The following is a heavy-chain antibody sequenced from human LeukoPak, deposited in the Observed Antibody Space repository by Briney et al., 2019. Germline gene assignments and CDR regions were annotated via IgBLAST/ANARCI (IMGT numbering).Heavy chain of an antibody. D-gene: IGHD3-9*01. V-gene: IGHV5-10-1*01. J-gene: IGHJ4*02. CDR1: GYCFTSYW. CDR3: ARGARYDILTGYYRSFDY. CDR2: IDPSDSYT. Sequence: GGALQISCKGSGYCFTSYWISGGGQMPGKGLEGMGRIDPSDSYTNYSASFQGHVTISADKSISTAYLQWSSLKASDTAMYYCARGARYDILTGYYRSFDYWGQGTLVTVSS.